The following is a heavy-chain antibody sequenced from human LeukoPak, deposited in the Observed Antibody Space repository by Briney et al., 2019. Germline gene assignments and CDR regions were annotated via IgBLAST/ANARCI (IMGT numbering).Heavy chain of an antibody. J-gene: IGHJ2*01. V-gene: IGHV3-23*01. CDR1: GFTFSSYA. CDR3: ARVGQGEWFFDL. CDR2: ISGSGGST. D-gene: IGHD1-26*01. Sequence: GGSLRLSCAASGFTFSSYAMSWVRQAPGKGLEWVSAISGSGGSTYYADSVKGRFTISRDNSKNTLYLQMDSLGAEDTAVYYCARVGQGEWFFDLWGRGTLVTVSS.